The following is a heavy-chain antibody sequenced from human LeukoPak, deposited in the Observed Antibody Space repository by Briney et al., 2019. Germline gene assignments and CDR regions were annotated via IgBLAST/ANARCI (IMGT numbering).Heavy chain of an antibody. CDR1: GFTVSRDY. Sequence: GGSLRLSCAASGFTVSRDYMSWVRQAPGRGLEWVSVIYTGGSTYYADSVTGRFTISRDNSKNTLYLQMDNLRAEDTAVYYCARSLGARWDYWGQGTLVTVSS. J-gene: IGHJ4*02. D-gene: IGHD1-26*01. CDR3: ARSLGARWDY. V-gene: IGHV3-53*01. CDR2: IYTGGST.